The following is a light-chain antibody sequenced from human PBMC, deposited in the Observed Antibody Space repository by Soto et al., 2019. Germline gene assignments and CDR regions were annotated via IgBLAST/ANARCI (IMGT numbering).Light chain of an antibody. CDR3: SSYVGTNSYV. Sequence: QSVLTQPPSVSGSPGQSVTISCTGTSSDVGGYNYVSWYQQHPGKAPKLIIYEVYKRPSGVPDRFSGSKSGNTAALTVSGLQAEDEADYYCSSYVGTNSYVFGTGTKVTV. J-gene: IGLJ1*01. V-gene: IGLV2-8*01. CDR1: SSDVGGYNY. CDR2: EVY.